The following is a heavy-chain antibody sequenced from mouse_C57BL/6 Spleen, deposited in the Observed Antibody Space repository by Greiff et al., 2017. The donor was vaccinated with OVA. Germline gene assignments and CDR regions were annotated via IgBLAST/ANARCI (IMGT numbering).Heavy chain of an antibody. CDR1: GYTFTSYW. V-gene: IGHV1-50*01. CDR2: IDPSDSYT. Sequence: QVQLQQSGAELVKPGASVKLSCKASGYTFTSYWMQWVKQRPGQGLEWIGEIDPSDSYTNYNQKFKGKATLTVDTSSSTAYMQLSSLTSEDSAVYYCASWDSNLFDYWGQGTTLTVSS. J-gene: IGHJ2*01. D-gene: IGHD2-5*01. CDR3: ASWDSNLFDY.